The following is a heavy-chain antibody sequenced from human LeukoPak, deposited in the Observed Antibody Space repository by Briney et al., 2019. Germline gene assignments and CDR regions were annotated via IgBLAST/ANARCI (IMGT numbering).Heavy chain of an antibody. CDR2: IYYSGST. Sequence: SETLSLTCAVYGGSFSGYYWSWIRQPPGKGLEWIGYIYYSGSTNYNPSLKSRVTISVDTSKNQFSLKLSSVTAADTAVYYCARFKYYDILTGFRDRYYFDYWGQGTLVTVSS. V-gene: IGHV4-59*01. J-gene: IGHJ4*02. CDR1: GGSFSGYY. D-gene: IGHD3-9*01. CDR3: ARFKYYDILTGFRDRYYFDY.